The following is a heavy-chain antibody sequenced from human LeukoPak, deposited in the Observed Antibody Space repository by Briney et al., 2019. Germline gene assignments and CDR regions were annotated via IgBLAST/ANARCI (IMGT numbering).Heavy chain of an antibody. CDR1: VGSLSLGSDY. V-gene: IGHV4-61*02. Sequence: SQTLSLTCTVSVGSLSLGSDYGRWIRQPGGRVLEWIGRIYTSGSTTYNPSIKSRVTKSVDTSKNQFSLKLSSGPAADTAVYYWARGDRWLSLDPWGQGTLVTVSS. CDR3: ARGDRWLSLDP. CDR2: IYTSGST. J-gene: IGHJ5*02. D-gene: IGHD3-22*01.